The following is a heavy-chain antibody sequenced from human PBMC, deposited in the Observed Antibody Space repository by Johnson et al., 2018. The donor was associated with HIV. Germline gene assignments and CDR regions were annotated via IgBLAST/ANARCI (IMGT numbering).Heavy chain of an antibody. CDR1: GFTFSAYA. CDR2: ISYDGSNK. D-gene: IGHD3-16*01. J-gene: IGHJ3*02. V-gene: IGHV3-30*04. Sequence: QVQLVESGGGVVQPGRSLRLSCAASGFTFSAYAVHWVRQAPGKGLAWLAIISYDGSNKYYAHSVKGRFTISRDNSKNTLYLQMNRLKPDDTAVYYCARELGEDEYYDSGGDAVDIWGQGTLVTVSS. CDR3: ARELGEDEYYDSGGDAVDI.